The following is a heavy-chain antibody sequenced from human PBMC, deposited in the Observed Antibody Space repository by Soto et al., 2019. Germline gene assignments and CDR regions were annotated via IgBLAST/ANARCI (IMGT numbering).Heavy chain of an antibody. D-gene: IGHD3-16*01. CDR2: IYHSGST. Sequence: SETLSLTCAVSGGSISSSNWWSWVRQPPGKGLEWIGEIYHSGSTNYNPSLKSRVTISVDKSKNQFSLKLSSVTAAGTAVHNCDRYHRYGRSFELWGQGHMVTVSS. CDR1: GGSISSSNW. J-gene: IGHJ4*02. CDR3: DRYHRYGRSFEL. V-gene: IGHV4-4*02.